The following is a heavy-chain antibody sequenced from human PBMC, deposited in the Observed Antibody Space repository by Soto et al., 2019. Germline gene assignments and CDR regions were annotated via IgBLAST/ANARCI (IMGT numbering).Heavy chain of an antibody. D-gene: IGHD1-1*01. CDR1: GYTFSDYW. Sequence: GEALIISCKFSGYTFSDYWIHWERPTPGKGLGWMGSIEPTHSKAIYSQAFQSHVTISADKSITTIYLQWSSLKAADSAMYYCARRLEAPTGYYYYALDVWGQGTTVTVSS. J-gene: IGHJ6*02. CDR2: IEPTHSKA. V-gene: IGHV5-10-1*01. CDR3: ARRLEAPTGYYYYALDV.